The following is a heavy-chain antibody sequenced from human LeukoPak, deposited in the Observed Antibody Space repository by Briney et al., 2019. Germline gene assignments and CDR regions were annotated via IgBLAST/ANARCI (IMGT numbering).Heavy chain of an antibody. V-gene: IGHV3-74*01. CDR3: ARERRLVGAQNAFDI. J-gene: IGHJ3*02. D-gene: IGHD1-26*01. Sequence: GGSLRLSCAASGFTFSSYWMHWVRQAPGKGLVWVSRINSDGSSTSYADSVKGRFTISRDNAKNTLHLQMNSLRAEDTAVYYCARERRLVGAQNAFDIWGQGTVVTVSS. CDR2: INSDGSST. CDR1: GFTFSSYW.